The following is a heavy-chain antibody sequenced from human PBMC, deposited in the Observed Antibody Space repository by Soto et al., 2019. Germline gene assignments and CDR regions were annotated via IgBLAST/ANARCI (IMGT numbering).Heavy chain of an antibody. CDR1: GGSISSSSYY. J-gene: IGHJ5*02. Sequence: PSETLSLTCTVSGGSISSSSYYWGWIRQPPGKGLEWIGSIYYSGSTYYNPSLKSRVTISVDTSKNQFSLKLSSVTAADTAVYYCARPYWASLSWASWFDPWGQGTLVTVSS. CDR2: IYYSGST. V-gene: IGHV4-39*01. CDR3: ARPYWASLSWASWFDP. D-gene: IGHD2-8*02.